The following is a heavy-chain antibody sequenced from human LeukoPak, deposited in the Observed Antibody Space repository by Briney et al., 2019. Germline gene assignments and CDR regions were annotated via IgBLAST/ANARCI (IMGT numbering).Heavy chain of an antibody. CDR3: ARETTWIQLWFNAFDI. V-gene: IGHV3-30*04. CDR1: GFTFSSYA. CDR2: ISYDGSNK. J-gene: IGHJ3*02. Sequence: GGSLRLSCAASGFTFSSYAMHWVRQAPGKGLEWVAVISYDGSNKYYADSVKGRFTISRDNSKNTLYLQMNSLRAEDTAVYYCARETTWIQLWFNAFDIWGQGTMVTVSS. D-gene: IGHD5-18*01.